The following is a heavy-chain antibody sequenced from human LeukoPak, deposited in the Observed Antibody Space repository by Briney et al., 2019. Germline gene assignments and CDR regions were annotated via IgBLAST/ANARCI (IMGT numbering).Heavy chain of an antibody. J-gene: IGHJ4*02. Sequence: SETLSLTCAVYGGSFSGYYWSWIRQPPGKGLEWIGEINHSGSTNYNPSLKSRVTISVDTSKNQFSLKLSSVTAADTAVYYCARPPGYWGQGTLVTVSS. CDR3: ARPPGY. CDR1: GGSFSGYY. V-gene: IGHV4-34*01. CDR2: INHSGST.